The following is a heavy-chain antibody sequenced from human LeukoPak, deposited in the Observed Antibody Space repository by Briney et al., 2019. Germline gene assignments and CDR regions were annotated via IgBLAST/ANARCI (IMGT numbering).Heavy chain of an antibody. J-gene: IGHJ4*02. Sequence: ASVKVSCKVSGYILTELSMHWLRQAPGKGLEWMGGFDPEDGETIYAQKFQGRVTMTEDTSTDTAYMELSSLRSEDTAVYYCATDNPDYNWDFDYWGQGTLVTVSS. CDR3: ATDNPDYNWDFDY. V-gene: IGHV1-24*01. CDR2: FDPEDGET. D-gene: IGHD1-20*01. CDR1: GYILTELS.